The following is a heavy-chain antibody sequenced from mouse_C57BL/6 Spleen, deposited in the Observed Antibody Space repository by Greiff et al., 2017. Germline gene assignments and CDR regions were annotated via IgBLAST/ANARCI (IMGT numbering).Heavy chain of an antibody. CDR2: IRSKSNNYAT. Sequence: EVQLVESGGGLVQPKGSLKLSCAASGFSFNTYAMNWVRQAPGKGLEWVARIRSKSNNYATYYAESVKDRFTISRDDSESRLYLQMNNLKTEDTAMYYCVRHGVGVGFGCWGQGATLTV. CDR1: GFSFNTYA. V-gene: IGHV10-1*01. D-gene: IGHD1-1*02. J-gene: IGHJ2*01. CDR3: VRHGVGVGFGC.